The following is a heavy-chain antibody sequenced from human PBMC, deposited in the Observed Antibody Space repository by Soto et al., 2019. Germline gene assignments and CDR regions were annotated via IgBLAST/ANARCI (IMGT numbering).Heavy chain of an antibody. Sequence: PGGSLRLSCAASGFTFSSYGMHWVRQAPGKGLEWVAVISYDGSNKYYADSVKGRFTISRDNSKNTLYLQMNSLRAEDTAVYYCVKYRRPFCSSTSCYEALDVWGKGTTVTVS. CDR3: VKYRRPFCSSTSCYEALDV. J-gene: IGHJ6*03. CDR1: GFTFSSYG. V-gene: IGHV3-30*18. CDR2: ISYDGSNK. D-gene: IGHD2-2*01.